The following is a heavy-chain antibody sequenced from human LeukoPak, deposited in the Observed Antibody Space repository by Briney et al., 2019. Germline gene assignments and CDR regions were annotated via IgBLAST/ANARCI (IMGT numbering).Heavy chain of an antibody. CDR2: IYYSGST. CDR1: GGSISSGDYS. V-gene: IGHV4-30-4*01. J-gene: IGHJ4*02. CDR3: ARGVIAASYYFDY. D-gene: IGHD6-6*01. Sequence: PSETLSLTCTVSGGSISSGDYSWSWIRQPPGKGLEWIGYIYYSGSTYYNPSLKSRVTISVDTSKNQFSLKPSSVTAADTAVYYCARGVIAASYYFDYWGQGTLVTVSS.